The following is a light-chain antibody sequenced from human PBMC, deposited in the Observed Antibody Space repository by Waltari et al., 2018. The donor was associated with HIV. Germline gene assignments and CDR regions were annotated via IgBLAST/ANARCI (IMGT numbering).Light chain of an antibody. CDR3: QQRSNWPPT. CDR2: EAS. Sequence: EIVLTQSPATLSLSPGERATLSCRASQSVSSYLAWYQQKPGQAPGLLIYEASNRATGIPTRVSCSGSGTDFTLTISSLEPEDFAVYYCQQRSNWPPTFGGGTKVEIK. CDR1: QSVSSY. J-gene: IGKJ4*01. V-gene: IGKV3-11*01.